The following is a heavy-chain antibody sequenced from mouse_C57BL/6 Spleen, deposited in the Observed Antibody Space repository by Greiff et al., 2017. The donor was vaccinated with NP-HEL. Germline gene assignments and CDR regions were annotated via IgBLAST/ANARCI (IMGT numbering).Heavy chain of an antibody. Sequence: EVKLQESGPGLVKPSQSLSLTCSVTGYSITSGYYWNWIRQFPGNKLEWMGYISYDGSNNYNPSLKNRISITRDTSKNQFFLKLNSVTTEDTATYYCAREGYYGSEFAYWGQGTLVTVSA. CDR2: ISYDGSN. D-gene: IGHD1-1*01. CDR3: AREGYYGSEFAY. CDR1: GYSITSGYY. V-gene: IGHV3-6*01. J-gene: IGHJ3*01.